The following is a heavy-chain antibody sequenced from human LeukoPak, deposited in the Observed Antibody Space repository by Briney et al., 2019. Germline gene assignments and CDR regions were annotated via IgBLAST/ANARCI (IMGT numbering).Heavy chain of an antibody. Sequence: GGSLRLSCAASGFTFSSYGMSWVRQAPGKGLEWVSAIRGSGGSTYYADSVKGRFTISRDNSKNTLYLQMDSLRVEDTAVYYCPNGSSFISGYSYNWFDPWGQGTLVTVSS. V-gene: IGHV3-23*01. CDR2: IRGSGGST. J-gene: IGHJ5*02. CDR1: GFTFSSYG. CDR3: PNGSSFISGYSYNWFDP. D-gene: IGHD3-22*01.